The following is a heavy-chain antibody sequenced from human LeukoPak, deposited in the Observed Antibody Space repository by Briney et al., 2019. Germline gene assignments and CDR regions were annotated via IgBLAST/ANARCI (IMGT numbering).Heavy chain of an antibody. J-gene: IGHJ4*02. Sequence: GGSLRLSCAASGFTFSTYAMTWVRQAPGKGLEWVSAVRGSGTDTYYADSVKGRFTISRDNSKNMLYLQMNSLRAEDTAIYYCAKTSRRDSAYDSPFDYWGQGTLVTVSS. CDR2: VRGSGTDT. D-gene: IGHD5-12*01. V-gene: IGHV3-23*01. CDR1: GFTFSTYA. CDR3: AKTSRRDSAYDSPFDY.